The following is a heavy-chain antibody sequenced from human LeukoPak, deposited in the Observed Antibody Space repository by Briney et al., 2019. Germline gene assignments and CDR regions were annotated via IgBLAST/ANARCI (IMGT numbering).Heavy chain of an antibody. CDR3: AKRNTMVRGGPCFDY. CDR2: IFGNGDTT. CDR1: GFSFSSYA. Sequence: GGSLRLSCAASGFSFSSYAMNWVRQAPGKGLEWVSIIFGNGDTTYYADSVKGRFTVSRDNSKDTLYLQMNDLRPDDTAIYYCAKRNTMVRGGPCFDYWGQGTLVTVSS. V-gene: IGHV3-23*01. J-gene: IGHJ4*02. D-gene: IGHD3-10*01.